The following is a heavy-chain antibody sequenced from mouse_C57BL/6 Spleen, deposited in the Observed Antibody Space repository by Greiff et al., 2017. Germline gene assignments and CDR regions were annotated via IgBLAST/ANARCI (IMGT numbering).Heavy chain of an antibody. V-gene: IGHV1-74*01. Sequence: QVQLKQPGAELVKPGASVKVSCKASGYTFTSYWMHWVKQRPGQGLEWIGRIHPSDSDTNYNQKFKGKATLTVDKSSSTAYMQLSSLTSEDSAFYYCAISYDGYYAWFAYWGQGTLVTVSA. CDR3: AISYDGYYAWFAY. CDR1: GYTFTSYW. J-gene: IGHJ3*01. D-gene: IGHD2-3*01. CDR2: IHPSDSDT.